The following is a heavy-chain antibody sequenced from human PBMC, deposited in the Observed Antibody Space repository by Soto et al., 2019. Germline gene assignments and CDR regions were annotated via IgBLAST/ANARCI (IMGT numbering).Heavy chain of an antibody. V-gene: IGHV3-30*18. D-gene: IGHD6-19*01. Sequence: QVQLVESGVGVVQPGRSLRLSCAASGFTFSSYGMHWVRQAPGKGLEWVAVISYDGSNKYYADSVKGRFTISRDNSKNTLYLQMNSLRAEDTAVYYCAKKAVAGTIDYWGQGTLVTVSS. J-gene: IGHJ4*02. CDR1: GFTFSSYG. CDR3: AKKAVAGTIDY. CDR2: ISYDGSNK.